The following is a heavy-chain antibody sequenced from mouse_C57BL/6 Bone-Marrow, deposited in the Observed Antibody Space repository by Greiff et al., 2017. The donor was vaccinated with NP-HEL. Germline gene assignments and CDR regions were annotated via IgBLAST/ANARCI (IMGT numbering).Heavy chain of an antibody. Sequence: QVHVKQPGAELVKPGASVKMSCKASGYTFTSYWITWVKQRPGQGLEWIGDIYPGSGSTNYNEKFKSKATLTVDTSSSTAYMQLSSLTSEDSAVYYCATETAQATYYFDYWGQGTTLTVSS. D-gene: IGHD3-2*02. CDR2: IYPGSGST. J-gene: IGHJ2*01. CDR1: GYTFTSYW. V-gene: IGHV1-55*01. CDR3: ATETAQATYYFDY.